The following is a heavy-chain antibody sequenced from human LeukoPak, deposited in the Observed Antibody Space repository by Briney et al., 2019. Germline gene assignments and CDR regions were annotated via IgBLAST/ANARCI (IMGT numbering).Heavy chain of an antibody. CDR2: IIPIFGTA. CDR3: ARTCSSTSCHDAFDI. D-gene: IGHD2-2*01. Sequence: ASVKVSCKASVGTFSSYAISWVRQAPGQGLEWMGGIIPIFGTANYAQKFQGRVTITADESTSTAYMELSSLRSEDTAVYYCARTCSSTSCHDAFDIWGQGTMVTVSS. J-gene: IGHJ3*02. V-gene: IGHV1-69*01. CDR1: VGTFSSYA.